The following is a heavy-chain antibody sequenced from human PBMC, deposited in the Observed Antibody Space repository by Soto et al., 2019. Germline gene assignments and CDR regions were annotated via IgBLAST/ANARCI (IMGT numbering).Heavy chain of an antibody. CDR2: IRGSDGST. J-gene: IGHJ3*02. V-gene: IGHV3-23*01. Sequence: TWVRQAPGKGLERVSGIRGSDGSTSYADSVKGRFTMSRDISKSTLFLQMNSLRAEDTAVYYCAHGKGRSLLNAFDIWGQGTMVTVSS. CDR3: AHGKGRSLLNAFDI. D-gene: IGHD2-21*01.